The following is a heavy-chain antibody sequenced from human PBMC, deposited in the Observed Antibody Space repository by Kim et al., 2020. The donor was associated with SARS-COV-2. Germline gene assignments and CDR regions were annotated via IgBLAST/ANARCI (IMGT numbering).Heavy chain of an antibody. V-gene: IGHV3-23*01. D-gene: IGHD1-26*01. Sequence: DSVKGRFAISTDNPKNTLYLERNSLRGEDTAVYYCAEFLSGSYPRAGFDYWGQGALVTVSS. J-gene: IGHJ4*02. CDR3: AEFLSGSYPRAGFDY.